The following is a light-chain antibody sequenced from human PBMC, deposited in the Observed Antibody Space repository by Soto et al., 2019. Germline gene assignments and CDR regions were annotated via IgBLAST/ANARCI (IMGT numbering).Light chain of an antibody. CDR3: SAWDDTLTGFV. V-gene: IGLV1-36*01. CDR1: SFNIRDNA. J-gene: IGLJ1*01. Sequence: QSVLTQPPSVAEAPRQRVTISCSGSSFNIRDNAVNWYQQFPGKAPKLLIYYDDLLPSGVSDRFSGSKSGTSASLVISGLQSDDEADYYCSAWDDTLTGFVFGTGTKLTVL. CDR2: YDD.